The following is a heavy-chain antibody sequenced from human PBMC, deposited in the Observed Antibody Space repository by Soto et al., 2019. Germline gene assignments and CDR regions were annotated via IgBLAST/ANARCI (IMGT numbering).Heavy chain of an antibody. D-gene: IGHD6-13*01. CDR3: AKDISLRGWVYLVVEY. J-gene: IGHJ4*02. CDR1: GFTFDVYA. Sequence: EVPLVESGGGWVQPGRSLRLSCAASGFTFDVYAMHWVRPAPGTGLAWVSGINYNSGSVGYADSVKGRFTISRDTAKNSLHLQMNSLRAEDTAVYYCAKDISLRGWVYLVVEYWGQGTLVTVSP. CDR2: INYNSGSV. V-gene: IGHV3-9*01.